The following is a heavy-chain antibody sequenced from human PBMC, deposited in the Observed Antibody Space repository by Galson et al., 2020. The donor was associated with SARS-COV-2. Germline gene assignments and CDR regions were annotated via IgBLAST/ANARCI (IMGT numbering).Heavy chain of an antibody. V-gene: IGHV3-43*02. CDR1: GFTFSFYA. CDR3: AKEEKIRGNNGLDG. D-gene: IGHD3-10*01. Sequence: GGSLRLSCAASGFTFSFYAMHWVRQAQGRGLEWVCLIIADGGGTECADSVEGRFTISRDINKNSLHLQMNGLRPEDTALYYCAKEEKIRGNNGLDGWGHGTTVAVSS. CDR2: IIADGGGT. J-gene: IGHJ6*02.